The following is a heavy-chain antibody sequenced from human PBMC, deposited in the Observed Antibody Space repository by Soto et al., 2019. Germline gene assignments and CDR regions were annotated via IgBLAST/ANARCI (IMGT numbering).Heavy chain of an antibody. J-gene: IGHJ4*02. V-gene: IGHV3-11*05. CDR3: ARGGDILTGYYTLDY. CDR1: GFTFSDYY. D-gene: IGHD3-9*01. Sequence: LSCAASGFTFSDYYMNWIRQAPGKGLEWVSYISXGSRYTTYADXVKGRFTISRDNAKNSLYLQMNGLRAEDTAVYYCARGGDILTGYYTLDYWGQGTLVTVSS. CDR2: ISXGSRYT.